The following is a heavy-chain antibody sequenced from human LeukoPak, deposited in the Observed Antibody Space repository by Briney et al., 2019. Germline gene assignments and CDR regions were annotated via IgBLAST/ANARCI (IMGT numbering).Heavy chain of an antibody. V-gene: IGHV3-11*01. Sequence: PGGSLRLSCAAPGFTFSDYYMSWIRQAPGKGLEWVSSMSGSGSTIYYADSVKGRFIISRDNAKNSLYLRMNSLRAEDTAVYYCAREQVAGRFDYWGQGTLVTVSS. CDR2: MSGSGSTI. J-gene: IGHJ4*02. D-gene: IGHD6-19*01. CDR3: AREQVAGRFDY. CDR1: GFTFSDYY.